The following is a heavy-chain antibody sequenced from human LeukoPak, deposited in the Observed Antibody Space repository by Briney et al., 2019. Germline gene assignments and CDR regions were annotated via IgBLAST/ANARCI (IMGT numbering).Heavy chain of an antibody. Sequence: PGGSLRLSCAASGFTFSSYEMNWVRQAPGKGLEWVSYISSSGSTIYYADSVKGRFTISRDNAKNSLYLQMNSLRAEDTAVYYCARGRYYDSSGYYFDYWGQGTLVTVSS. CDR1: GFTFSSYE. V-gene: IGHV3-48*03. CDR2: ISSSGSTI. D-gene: IGHD3-22*01. J-gene: IGHJ4*02. CDR3: ARGRYYDSSGYYFDY.